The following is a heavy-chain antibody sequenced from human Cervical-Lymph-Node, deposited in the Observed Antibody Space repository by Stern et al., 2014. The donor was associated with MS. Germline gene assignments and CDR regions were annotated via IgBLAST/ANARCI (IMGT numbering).Heavy chain of an antibody. J-gene: IGHJ3*02. Sequence: VQLVESGAEVKKPGASGKVSCKASGDTFTSYYMHWVRQAPGQGLEWRGIINPSGGSTRYAQKFQGRVTMTRDTSTSTVYMELSSLRSEDTAVYYCARVGRVTKDAFDIWGQGTMVTVSS. D-gene: IGHD3-16*01. CDR3: ARVGRVTKDAFDI. V-gene: IGHV1-46*01. CDR2: INPSGGST. CDR1: GDTFTSYY.